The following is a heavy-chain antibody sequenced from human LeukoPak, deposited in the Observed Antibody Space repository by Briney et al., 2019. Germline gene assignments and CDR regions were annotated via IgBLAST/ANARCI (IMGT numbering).Heavy chain of an antibody. J-gene: IGHJ4*02. D-gene: IGHD3-22*01. CDR2: INPSSNAA. V-gene: IGHV1-2*02. CDR1: GYTFSDYT. CDR3: ARSRELLDFDT. Sequence: ASVKVSCKTSGYTFSDYTIHWVRQAPGQGLEWMGWINPSSNAANYAQSFEGRVSLTRDTSISTADMVLTSLTSDDTGVYYCARSRELLDFDTWGEGTLVSVSS.